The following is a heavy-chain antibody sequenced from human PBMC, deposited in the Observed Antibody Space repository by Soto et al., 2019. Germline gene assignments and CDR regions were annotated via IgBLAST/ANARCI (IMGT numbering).Heavy chain of an antibody. Sequence: GGSLRLSCAASGFTFSSYSMNWVRQAPGKGLEWVSSISSSSSYIYYADSVKGRFTISRANAKNSLYLQMNSLRAEDTAVYYCARAAGYSSSAELDYGMDVWGQGTTVTVSS. CDR3: ARAAGYSSSAELDYGMDV. D-gene: IGHD6-13*01. CDR1: GFTFSSYS. J-gene: IGHJ6*02. CDR2: ISSSSSYI. V-gene: IGHV3-21*01.